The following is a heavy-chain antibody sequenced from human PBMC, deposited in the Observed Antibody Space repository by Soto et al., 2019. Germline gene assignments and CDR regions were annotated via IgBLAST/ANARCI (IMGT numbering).Heavy chain of an antibody. J-gene: IGHJ4*02. Sequence: GGSLRLSCAASGFTFSSYAISWVRQAPGKGLEWVSAISDNGGSTFYADSVKGRFTVSRDNSKNTLFLQMDSLRAEDTAVYYCAKSVGTVGWYFDCWGQGTLVTVSS. CDR3: AKSVGTVGWYFDC. D-gene: IGHD6-19*01. V-gene: IGHV3-23*01. CDR2: ISDNGGST. CDR1: GFTFSSYA.